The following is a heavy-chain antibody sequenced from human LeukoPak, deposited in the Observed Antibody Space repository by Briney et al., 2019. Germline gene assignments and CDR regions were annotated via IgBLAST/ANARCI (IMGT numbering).Heavy chain of an antibody. CDR3: ALRVARGPFDY. V-gene: IGHV1-24*01. J-gene: IGHJ4*02. D-gene: IGHD2-15*01. Sequence: ASVKVSCKVSGYTLTELSMHWVRQAPGKGVEWMGGFDPEDGETIYAQKFQGRVTMTEATPTDTAYMELSSLRSEDTAVYYCALRVARGPFDYWGQGTLVTVSS. CDR2: FDPEDGET. CDR1: GYTLTELS.